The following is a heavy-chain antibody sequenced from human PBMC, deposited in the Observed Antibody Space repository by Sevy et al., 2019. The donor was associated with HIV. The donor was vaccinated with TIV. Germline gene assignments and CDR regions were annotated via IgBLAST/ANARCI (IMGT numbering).Heavy chain of an antibody. CDR2: IRNKDYNGTT. V-gene: IGHV3-49*04. Sequence: GGFLRLSCTTSGFAFSNYGLSWVRQAPGKGLEWVGFIRNKDYNGTTEYAASVRGRFFISRDDSKSVAYLQMNNLKTADTGLYYCTRSVTTIYWGRGTRVTVSS. CDR1: GFAFSNYG. D-gene: IGHD4-4*01. CDR3: TRSVTTIY. J-gene: IGHJ4*02.